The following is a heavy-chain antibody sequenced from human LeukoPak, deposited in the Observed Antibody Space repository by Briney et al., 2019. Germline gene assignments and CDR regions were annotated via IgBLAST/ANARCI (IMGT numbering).Heavy chain of an antibody. J-gene: IGHJ4*02. V-gene: IGHV4-34*01. D-gene: IGHD4-23*01. CDR3: ARSRWYFDY. Sequence: PSETLSLTCAVYGESLSGFYWNWIRQPPGKGLEWIGEINQSGSANYNPSLKSRVTVSVDNFKSHFSLKLTFVTAADTGVYYCARSRWYFDYWGQGTLVTVSS. CDR1: GESLSGFY. CDR2: INQSGSA.